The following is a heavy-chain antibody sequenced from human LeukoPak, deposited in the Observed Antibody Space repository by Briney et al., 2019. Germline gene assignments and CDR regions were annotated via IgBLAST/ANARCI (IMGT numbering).Heavy chain of an antibody. Sequence: EGSLRPSCAASGFTFSSYPMHWVRQAPGKGLEYVSGIRGNGGSTYYANSVKGRFTISRDNSKNTLYLRMGSLRAEDMAVYFCARGDDYILFDYWGQGALVTVSS. J-gene: IGHJ4*02. V-gene: IGHV3-64*01. CDR3: ARGDDYILFDY. CDR2: IRGNGGST. D-gene: IGHD4-11*01. CDR1: GFTFSSYP.